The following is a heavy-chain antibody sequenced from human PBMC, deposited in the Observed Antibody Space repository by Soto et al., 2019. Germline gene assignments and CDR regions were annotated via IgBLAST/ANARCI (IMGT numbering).Heavy chain of an antibody. Sequence: VQLVESGGGVVQPGRSLRLSCAASGFTFSSYAMHWVRQAPGKGLEWVAVISYDGSNKYYADSVKGRFTISRDNSKNTLYLQMNSLRAEDTAVYYCARYFRSGYYHAWYFDYWGQGTLVTVSS. CDR3: ARYFRSGYYHAWYFDY. V-gene: IGHV3-30-3*01. CDR2: ISYDGSNK. CDR1: GFTFSSYA. D-gene: IGHD3-22*01. J-gene: IGHJ4*02.